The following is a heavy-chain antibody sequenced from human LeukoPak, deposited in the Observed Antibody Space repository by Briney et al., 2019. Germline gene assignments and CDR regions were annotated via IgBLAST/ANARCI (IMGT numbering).Heavy chain of an antibody. CDR3: ARDHGSSGWYDY. V-gene: IGHV3-33*01. CDR2: IWYDGSNK. D-gene: IGHD6-19*01. Sequence: PGGSLRLSCAASGFTFSSYGMHWVRQAPGKGLEWVAVIWYDGSNKYYADSVKGRFTISRDNSKNTLYLQMNSLRAEDTAVYYCARDHGSSGWYDYWGQGTLVTVSS. CDR1: GFTFSSYG. J-gene: IGHJ4*02.